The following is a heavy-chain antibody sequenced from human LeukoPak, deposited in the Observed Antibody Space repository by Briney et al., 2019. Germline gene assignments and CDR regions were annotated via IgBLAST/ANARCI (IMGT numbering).Heavy chain of an antibody. CDR3: ARQGGYDFSLGFDP. Sequence: SGTLSLTCTVSGGSISSGGYYWSWIRQPPGKGLEWIGYIYHSGSTYYNPSLKSRVTISLDGSKNQFSLKLSSVTAADTAVYYCARQGGYDFSLGFDPWGQGTLVTVSS. J-gene: IGHJ5*02. CDR1: GGSISSGGYY. D-gene: IGHD3-3*01. CDR2: IYHSGST. V-gene: IGHV4-30-2*01.